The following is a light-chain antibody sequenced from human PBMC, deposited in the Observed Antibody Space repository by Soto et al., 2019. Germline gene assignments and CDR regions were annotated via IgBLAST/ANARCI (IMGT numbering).Light chain of an antibody. V-gene: IGLV1-40*01. CDR1: SSNIGAHYD. J-gene: IGLJ1*01. Sequence: QSVLTQPPSVSGAPGQRVTISCTGSSSNIGAHYDVHWYQQLPGTAPKLLIYGNSNRPSGVPDRFSGSKSGTSASLAITGLQAEDEADYYCRSYDNSLSVYVFGTGTKVTVL. CDR3: RSYDNSLSVYV. CDR2: GNS.